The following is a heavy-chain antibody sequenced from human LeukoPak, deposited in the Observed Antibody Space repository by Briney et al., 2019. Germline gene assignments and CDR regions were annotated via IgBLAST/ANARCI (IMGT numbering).Heavy chain of an antibody. D-gene: IGHD6-13*01. V-gene: IGHV4-39*07. J-gene: IGHJ1*01. Sequence: SETLSLTCTVSGGSISSSSYYWGWIRQPPGKGLEWIRSIYYSGSTYYNPSLKSRVTISVDTSKNQFSLKLSSVTAADTAVYYCARSVIAAAGTWWYFQHWGQGTLVTVSS. CDR3: ARSVIAAAGTWWYFQH. CDR2: IYYSGST. CDR1: GGSISSSSYY.